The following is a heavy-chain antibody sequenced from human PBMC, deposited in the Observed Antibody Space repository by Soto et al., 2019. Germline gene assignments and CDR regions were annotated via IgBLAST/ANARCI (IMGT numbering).Heavy chain of an antibody. CDR1: GFTFRSYA. J-gene: IGHJ4*02. Sequence: GSLRLSCAASGFTFRSYAMHWGRQAPGKGLEWVAVISYDGSKKYYADSVQGRFTISRDNSKNTLYLESNSLRGEDTAVYYCSKDGVWWAQGTLDTASS. CDR2: ISYDGSKK. V-gene: IGHV3-30*01. D-gene: IGHD2-21*02. CDR3: SKDGVW.